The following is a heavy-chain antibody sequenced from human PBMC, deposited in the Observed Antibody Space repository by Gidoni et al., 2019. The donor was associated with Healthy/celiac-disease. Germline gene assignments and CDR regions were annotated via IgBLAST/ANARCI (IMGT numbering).Heavy chain of an antibody. CDR1: GGTFSSYA. CDR3: ARETKTTVARGGDAFDI. V-gene: IGHV1-69*04. Sequence: QVQLVQSGAEVKKPGSSVKVSCKASGGTFSSYAISWVRQAPGQGLEWMGRIIPILGIANYAQKFQGRVTITADKSTSTAYMELSSLRSEDTAVYYCARETKTTVARGGDAFDIWGQGTMVTVSS. J-gene: IGHJ3*02. D-gene: IGHD4-17*01. CDR2: IIPILGIA.